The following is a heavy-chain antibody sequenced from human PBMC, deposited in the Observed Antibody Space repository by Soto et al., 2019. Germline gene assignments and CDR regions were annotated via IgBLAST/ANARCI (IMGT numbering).Heavy chain of an antibody. CDR1: GGSFSGYY. V-gene: IGHV4-34*01. J-gene: IGHJ5*02. CDR2: INHSGST. D-gene: IGHD2-2*01. Sequence: SETLSLTCAVYGGSFSGYYWSWIRQPPGKGLEWIGEINHSGSTNYNPSLKSRVTISVDTSKNQFSLKLSSVTAADTAVYYCARVWGPDGIVVVPAAIRWFDPWGQGTLVTVSS. CDR3: ARVWGPDGIVVVPAAIRWFDP.